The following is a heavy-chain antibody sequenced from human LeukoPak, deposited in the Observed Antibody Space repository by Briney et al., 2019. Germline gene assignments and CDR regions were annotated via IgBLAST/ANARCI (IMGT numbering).Heavy chain of an antibody. CDR1: GFTFSSYS. Sequence: GGSLRLSCAASGFTFSSYSMNWVRQAPGKGLEWVSSISSSSSYIYYADSVKGRFTIFRDNSKNTLYLQMNSLRAKDTAVYYCARGIGEEGLGSSGFDIWGQGTMVTVSS. CDR3: ARGIGEEGLGSSGFDI. V-gene: IGHV3-21*01. D-gene: IGHD6-13*01. J-gene: IGHJ3*02. CDR2: ISSSSSYI.